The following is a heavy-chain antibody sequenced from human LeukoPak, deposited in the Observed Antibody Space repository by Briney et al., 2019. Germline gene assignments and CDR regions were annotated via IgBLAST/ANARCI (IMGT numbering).Heavy chain of an antibody. CDR1: GGSISSYY. Sequence: SETLSLTCTVSGGSISSYYWSWIRQPPGKGLEWIGYIYYSGSTNHNPSLKSRVTISVDTSKNQFSLKLSSVTAADTAVYYCARGLWLGELPLNYFDYWGQGTLVTVSS. CDR2: IYYSGST. V-gene: IGHV4-59*01. D-gene: IGHD3-10*01. CDR3: ARGLWLGELPLNYFDY. J-gene: IGHJ4*02.